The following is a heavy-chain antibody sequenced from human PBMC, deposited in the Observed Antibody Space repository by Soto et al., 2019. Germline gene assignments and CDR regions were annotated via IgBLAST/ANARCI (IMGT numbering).Heavy chain of an antibody. CDR2: ISYDGSNK. J-gene: IGHJ4*02. CDR1: GFTFSSYA. Sequence: GGSLRLSCAASGFTFSSYAMHWVRQAPDKGLEWVAVISYDGSNKYYADSVKGRFTISRDNSKNTLYLQMNSLRAEDTAVYYCARERCTNGVCYSYFDYWGQGTLVTVSS. V-gene: IGHV3-30-3*01. D-gene: IGHD2-8*01. CDR3: ARERCTNGVCYSYFDY.